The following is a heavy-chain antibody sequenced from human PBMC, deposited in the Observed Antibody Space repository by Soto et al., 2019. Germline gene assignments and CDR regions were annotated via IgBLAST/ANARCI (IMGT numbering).Heavy chain of an antibody. CDR1: GGTFSSYA. J-gene: IGHJ4*02. D-gene: IGHD6-13*01. V-gene: IGHV1-69*06. CDR3: ARRDIAAAGRRLFDY. Sequence: SVKVSCKASGGTFSSYAISWVRQAPGQGLEWMGGIIPIFGTANYAQKFQGRVTITADKSTSTAYMELSSLRSEDTAVYYCARRDIAAAGRRLFDYWGQGTLVTVSS. CDR2: IIPIFGTA.